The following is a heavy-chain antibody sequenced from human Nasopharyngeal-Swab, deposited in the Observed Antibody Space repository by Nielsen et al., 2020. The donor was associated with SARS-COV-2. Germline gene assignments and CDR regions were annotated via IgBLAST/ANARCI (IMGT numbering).Heavy chain of an antibody. CDR1: GGTFISYA. D-gene: IGHD3-22*01. J-gene: IGHJ4*02. V-gene: IGHV1-69*13. CDR3: AFTGPYDSSGNYFDY. CDR2: IIPIFATA. Sequence: SVKVSCKASGGTFISYAISWVRQAPGQGLEWMGGIIPIFATANYAQKFQGRVTITADESTSTAYMVLSSLRSEDTAVYYCAFTGPYDSSGNYFDYWGQGTLVTVSS.